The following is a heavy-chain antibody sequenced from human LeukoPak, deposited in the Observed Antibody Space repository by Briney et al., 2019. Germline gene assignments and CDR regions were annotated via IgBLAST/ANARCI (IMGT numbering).Heavy chain of an antibody. CDR2: IFYSGTS. J-gene: IGHJ5*01. Sequence: SETLSLTCSVSGDSISSTSFYWGWIRQPPGKGLEWMGSIFYSGTSYYTPSLKSRVTLSLDTSKNHFSLRLTSVTAADTAVYYCARQIAVVEPTDPNWFDSWGQGTLVTVSS. D-gene: IGHD2-21*01. V-gene: IGHV4-39*07. CDR3: ARQIAVVEPTDPNWFDS. CDR1: GDSISSTSFY.